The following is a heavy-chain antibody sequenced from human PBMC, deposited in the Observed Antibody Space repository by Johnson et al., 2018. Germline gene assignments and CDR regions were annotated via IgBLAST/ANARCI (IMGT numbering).Heavy chain of an antibody. CDR2: IYYSGST. CDR1: GGSISSYY. CDR3: ARDRVKRGGSNYYDGSGYYYERGMDV. D-gene: IGHD3-22*01. Sequence: QVQLQESGPGLVKPSETLSLTCTVSGGSISSYYWSWIRQPPGKGLEWIGYIYYSGSTNYNPSLKSRVTISVDTSKNQFSLKLSSVTAGDTAGYYCARDRVKRGGSNYYDGSGYYYERGMDVWGQGTTVTVSS. J-gene: IGHJ6*02. V-gene: IGHV4-59*01.